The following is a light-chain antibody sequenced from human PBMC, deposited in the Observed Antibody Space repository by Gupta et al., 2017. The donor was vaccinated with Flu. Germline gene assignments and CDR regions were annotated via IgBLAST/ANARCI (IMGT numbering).Light chain of an antibody. V-gene: IGLV3-9*01. CDR2: RDS. Sequence: SYELTQPLSVSVALGQTATITCGGNSFGSQNVNWYQQKPGQAPVLVIYRDSDRPSGIPERVSGSVSGNTATLTISRAQAGDEADYFCQVWASGTVVFGGGTKLTVL. J-gene: IGLJ2*01. CDR3: QVWASGTVV. CDR1: SFGSQN.